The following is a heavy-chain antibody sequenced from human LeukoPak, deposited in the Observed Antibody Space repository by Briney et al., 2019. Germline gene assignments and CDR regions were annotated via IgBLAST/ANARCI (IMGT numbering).Heavy chain of an antibody. CDR3: ARDTRGTIDY. CDR2: INSNGGRT. D-gene: IGHD1-1*01. V-gene: IGHV3-20*04. Sequence: GGSLTLSCAPSVFPFDVYAMRGGPETPGKGGEWVFGINSNGGRTGYADAVKGRFTISRDNAKNSLYLQMNSLRAEDTAWYYCARDTRGTIDYWGQGTLVTVSS. CDR1: VFPFDVYA. J-gene: IGHJ4*02.